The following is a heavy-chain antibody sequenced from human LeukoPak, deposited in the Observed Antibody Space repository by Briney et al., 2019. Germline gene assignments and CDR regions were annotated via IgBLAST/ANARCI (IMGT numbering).Heavy chain of an antibody. Sequence: GGSLRLSCAASGFTVSSNYMSWVRQAPGKGLEWVSVIYSGGNTYYADSVKGRFTISRDNSKNTLYLQMNSLRAEDTAVYYCASSLLFWSGFDYWGQGTLVTVSS. D-gene: IGHD3-3*01. CDR1: GFTVSSNY. CDR2: IYSGGNT. V-gene: IGHV3-53*01. J-gene: IGHJ4*02. CDR3: ASSLLFWSGFDY.